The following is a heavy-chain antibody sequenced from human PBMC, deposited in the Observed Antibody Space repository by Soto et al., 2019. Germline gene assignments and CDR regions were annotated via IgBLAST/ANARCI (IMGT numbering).Heavy chain of an antibody. CDR2: MNPNSGNT. V-gene: IGHV1-8*01. CDR3: TSSGGGMYYFDY. Sequence: ASVKVSCKASGYTFTSYDINWVRRATGQGLEWMGWMNPNSGNTGYAQKFQGSVTMTRNTSISTAYMELSSMRSEDTAVYYCTSSGGGMYYFDYWGQGTLVTVSS. D-gene: IGHD2-15*01. CDR1: GYTFTSYD. J-gene: IGHJ4*02.